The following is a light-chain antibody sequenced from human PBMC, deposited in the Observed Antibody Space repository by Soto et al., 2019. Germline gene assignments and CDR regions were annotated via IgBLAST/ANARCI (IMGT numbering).Light chain of an antibody. Sequence: DIVMTQSPLSLPVTPGETASISCSSSQGLLQSNGYNYLVWYLQKPGQSPQLLIYCGSSRASGVLDRFSGSGSGTDFTMKIRRVEAEDVGAYYSMQSQQSPPTFGQGTKVEI. V-gene: IGKV2-28*01. J-gene: IGKJ1*01. CDR1: QGLLQSNGYNY. CDR2: CGS. CDR3: MQSQQSPPT.